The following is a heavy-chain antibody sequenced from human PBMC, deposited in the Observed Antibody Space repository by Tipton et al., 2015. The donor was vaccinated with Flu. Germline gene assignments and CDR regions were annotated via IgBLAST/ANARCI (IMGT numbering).Heavy chain of an antibody. D-gene: IGHD3-10*02. CDR1: GGSMSSSSYY. Sequence: TLSLTCTVSGGSMSSSSYYWGWIRQPPGKGLEWIGSIYYTGTTYYNPSLKSRVSISVNRSKNQFSLRLSSVTGADTAVCYCARLSYYDVDLKNFYFDYWGQGALVTVSS. J-gene: IGHJ4*02. CDR3: ARLSYYDVDLKNFYFDY. V-gene: IGHV4-39*01. CDR2: IYYTGTT.